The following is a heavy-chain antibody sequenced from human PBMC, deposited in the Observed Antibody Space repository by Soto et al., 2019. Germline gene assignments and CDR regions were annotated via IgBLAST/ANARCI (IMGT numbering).Heavy chain of an antibody. Sequence: PSETLSLTCTVSGGSISSYYWSWIRQPPGKGLEWIGYIYYSGSTYYDPSLKSRVTISVDTSKNQFSLKLSSVTAADTAVYYCARDPDSSGWFDPWGQGTLVTVSS. CDR2: IYYSGST. J-gene: IGHJ5*02. D-gene: IGHD2-15*01. CDR3: ARDPDSSGWFDP. CDR1: GGSISSYY. V-gene: IGHV4-59*12.